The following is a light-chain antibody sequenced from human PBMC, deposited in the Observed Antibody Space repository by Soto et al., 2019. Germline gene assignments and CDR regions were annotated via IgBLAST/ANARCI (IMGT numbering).Light chain of an antibody. Sequence: DVVMTQSPLSLPVTPGEPASISCRSSQSLLHSNGYNYLDWYLQKPGQSPQLLIYLGSNRASGVPDRLRGRGSRTDFTLKISRVEAEDVGVYYCMQALQTPITFGQGTQLEIK. CDR1: QSLLHSNGYNY. CDR3: MQALQTPIT. J-gene: IGKJ5*01. V-gene: IGKV2-28*01. CDR2: LGS.